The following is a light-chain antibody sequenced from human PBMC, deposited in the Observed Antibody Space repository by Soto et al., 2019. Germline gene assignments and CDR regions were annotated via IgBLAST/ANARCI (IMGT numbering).Light chain of an antibody. Sequence: DIQFTQSPSFLSASVGDRVTITCRASQGISSYLAWYQQIPGKAPNLLIYAASTLQSGVPSRFSGSGSGTEFTLTISSLQPEDFATYYCHQLNSYPHTFGQGTRLEIK. J-gene: IGKJ5*01. CDR3: HQLNSYPHT. CDR1: QGISSY. CDR2: AAS. V-gene: IGKV1-9*01.